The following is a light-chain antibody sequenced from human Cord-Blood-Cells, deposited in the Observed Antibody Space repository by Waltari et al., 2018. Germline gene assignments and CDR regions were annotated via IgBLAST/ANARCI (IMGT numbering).Light chain of an antibody. CDR1: SSDVGGYNY. CDR2: EVS. CDR3: SSYTSSSTVV. Sequence: QSALTQPASVSGSPGQSITIPCPRTSSDVGGYNYVPWYQQHPGKAPKLMIYEVSNRPSGVSNRFSGSKSGNTASLTISGLQAEDEADYYCSSYTSSSTVVFGGGTKLTVL. V-gene: IGLV2-14*01. J-gene: IGLJ2*01.